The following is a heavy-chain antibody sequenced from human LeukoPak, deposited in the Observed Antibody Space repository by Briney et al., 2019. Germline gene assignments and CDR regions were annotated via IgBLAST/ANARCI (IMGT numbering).Heavy chain of an antibody. CDR2: IYYSGST. CDR1: GGSISSYY. Sequence: PSETLSLTCTVSGGSISSYYWSWIRQPPGKGLEWIGYIYYSGSTNYNPSLKSRVTISVDTSKNQFSLKLSSVTAADTAVYYCARLDPGITMVRGVIITDYYYYYGMDVWGQGTTVTVSS. J-gene: IGHJ6*02. V-gene: IGHV4-59*08. CDR3: ARLDPGITMVRGVIITDYYYYYGMDV. D-gene: IGHD3-10*01.